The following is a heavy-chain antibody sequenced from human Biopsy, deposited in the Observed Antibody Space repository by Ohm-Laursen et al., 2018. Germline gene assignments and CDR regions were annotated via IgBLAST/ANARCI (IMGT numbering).Heavy chain of an antibody. CDR2: IYYSVMT. J-gene: IGHJ6*02. CDR1: GDSVTKYY. Sequence: SDTLSLTCIVSGDSVTKYYWSWIRQPPGKGLEWIGHIYYSVMTNYNPSLQSRVSISVDTSRNQVSLTLSSVTAADTAVYYCARDSEILNYGNFKYYHYYGMDVWGQGTKVTVSS. D-gene: IGHD4-11*01. CDR3: ARDSEILNYGNFKYYHYYGMDV. V-gene: IGHV4-59*02.